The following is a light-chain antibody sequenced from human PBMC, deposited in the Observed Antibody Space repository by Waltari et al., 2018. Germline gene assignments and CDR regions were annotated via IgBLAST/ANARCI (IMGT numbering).Light chain of an antibody. CDR2: QDN. V-gene: IGLV3-1*01. CDR1: KLGAKY. J-gene: IGLJ1*01. CDR3: QAWDGNTFYV. Sequence: SFDLPQPPSVSVSPGQTASITCSGDKLGAKYACWYQQKPGQSPVLVIYQDNQRPSGIPERFSGSNSGNTATLNISGTQAMDEADYYCQAWDGNTFYVFGTGTKVTVL.